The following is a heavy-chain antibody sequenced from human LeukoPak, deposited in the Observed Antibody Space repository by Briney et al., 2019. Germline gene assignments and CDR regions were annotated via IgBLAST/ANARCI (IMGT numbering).Heavy chain of an antibody. J-gene: IGHJ4*02. CDR1: GGTFSSYA. Sequence: ASVKVSCKASGGTFSSYAISWVRQAPGQGLEWMGGIIPIFGTANYAQKFQGRVTITTDESTSTAYMELSSLRSEDTAVYYCARTAGYYYDSSGYGALDYWGQGTLVTVSS. V-gene: IGHV1-69*05. D-gene: IGHD3-22*01. CDR2: IIPIFGTA. CDR3: ARTAGYYYDSSGYGALDY.